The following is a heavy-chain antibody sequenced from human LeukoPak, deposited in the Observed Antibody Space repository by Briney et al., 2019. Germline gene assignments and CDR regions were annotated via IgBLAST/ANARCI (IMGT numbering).Heavy chain of an antibody. D-gene: IGHD6-19*01. CDR2: ISYDGSNK. V-gene: IGHV3-30*04. J-gene: IGHJ5*02. CDR3: ARDWKAVAVIWFDP. Sequence: GGSLRLSCAASGFTFSSYAMHWVRQAPGKGLEWVAVISYDGSNKYYADSVKGRFTISRDNSKNTLYLQMNSLRAEDTAVYYCARDWKAVAVIWFDPWGQGTLGTVSS. CDR1: GFTFSSYA.